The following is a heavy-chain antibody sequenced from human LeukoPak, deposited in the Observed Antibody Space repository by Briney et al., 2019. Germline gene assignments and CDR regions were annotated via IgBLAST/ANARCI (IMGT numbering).Heavy chain of an antibody. J-gene: IGHJ4*02. CDR1: GYTFTSYG. CDR3: ARDHPHDFWSGYSNFDY. CDR2: ISAYNGNT. Sequence: GASVKVSCKASGYTFTSYGISWVRQAPGPGLEWMGWISAYNGNTNYAQKLQGRVTMTTDTSTSTAYMELRSLRSDDTAVYYCARDHPHDFWSGYSNFDYWGQGTLVTVSS. D-gene: IGHD3-3*01. V-gene: IGHV1-18*01.